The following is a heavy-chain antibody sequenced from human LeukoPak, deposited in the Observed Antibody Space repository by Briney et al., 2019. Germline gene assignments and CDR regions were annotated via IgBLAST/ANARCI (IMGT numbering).Heavy chain of an antibody. CDR2: IKQDGSEK. V-gene: IGHV3-7*01. D-gene: IGHD3-22*01. Sequence: PGGSLRLSCAASGFTFSSYWMSWVRQAPGKGLEWVANIKQDGSEKYYVDSVKGRFTISRDNAKNSLYLQMNSLRAEDTAVYYCARDAYYYDSSGYYRPYPLDYWGQGTLVTVSS. J-gene: IGHJ4*02. CDR1: GFTFSSYW. CDR3: ARDAYYYDSSGYYRPYPLDY.